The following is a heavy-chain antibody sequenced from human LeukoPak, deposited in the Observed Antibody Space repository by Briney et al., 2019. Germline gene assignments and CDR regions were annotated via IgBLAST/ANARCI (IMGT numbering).Heavy chain of an antibody. CDR3: ARSVPPWLGDH. D-gene: IGHD5-18*01. V-gene: IGHV5-51*01. J-gene: IGHJ5*02. CDR1: GYSFTNYW. Sequence: GESLKISCKGSGYSFTNYWIGWVRQMPGKGLEWMGIIYPSDSGIRYSPSFQGQVTISADKSISTAYLQWRSLRSSDTAIYYCARSVPPWLGDHWGQGTLVTVSS. CDR2: IYPSDSGI.